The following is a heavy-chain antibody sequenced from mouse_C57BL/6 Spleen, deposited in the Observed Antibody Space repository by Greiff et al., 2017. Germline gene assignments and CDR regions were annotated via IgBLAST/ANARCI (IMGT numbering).Heavy chain of an antibody. CDR1: GFNIKDYY. CDR2: IDPEDGDT. Sequence: VQLQQSGAELVRPGASVKLSCTASGFNIKDYYMHWVKQRPEQGLEWIGRIDPEDGDTEYAPKFQGKATMTADTSSNTAYLQLSSLTSEDSAVYYGTRGDKRGRNYFDYWGQGTTLTVSS. CDR3: TRGDKRGRNYFDY. D-gene: IGHD4-1*01. V-gene: IGHV14-1*01. J-gene: IGHJ2*01.